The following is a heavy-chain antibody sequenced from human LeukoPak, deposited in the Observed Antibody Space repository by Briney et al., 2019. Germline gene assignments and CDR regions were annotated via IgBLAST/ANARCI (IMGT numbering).Heavy chain of an antibody. Sequence: GSLRLSCSASGFTFSSYWMSWVRQSPGRGLEWVANIKQDGSEKYYVDSVRGRFTTSRDSARNSLYLQMSSLRAEDTAVYFCARNIITSSWYLHFDYWGQGTLVTVSS. D-gene: IGHD6-13*01. J-gene: IGHJ4*02. CDR1: GFTFSSYW. CDR2: IKQDGSEK. V-gene: IGHV3-7*01. CDR3: ARNIITSSWYLHFDY.